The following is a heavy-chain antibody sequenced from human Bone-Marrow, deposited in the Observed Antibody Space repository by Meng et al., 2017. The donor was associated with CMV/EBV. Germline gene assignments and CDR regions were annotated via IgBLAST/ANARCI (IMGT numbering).Heavy chain of an antibody. Sequence: SETLSRTCTVSGGSISSYYWSWIRQPPGKGLEWIGYIYYSGSTNYNPSLKSRVTISVDTSKNQFSLKLSSVTAADTAVYYCAREIAAGANWFDPWGQGTLVTVSS. CDR1: GGSISSYY. J-gene: IGHJ5*02. V-gene: IGHV4-59*01. CDR2: IYYSGST. D-gene: IGHD6-13*01. CDR3: AREIAAGANWFDP.